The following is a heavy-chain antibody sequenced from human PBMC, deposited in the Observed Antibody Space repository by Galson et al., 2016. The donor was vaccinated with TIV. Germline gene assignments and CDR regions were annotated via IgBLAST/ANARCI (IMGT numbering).Heavy chain of an antibody. J-gene: IGHJ3*01. V-gene: IGHV3-74*01. Sequence: SLRLSCAASDFTFSKFWMHWVRQVPGKGLVWVSRIKTDGSRTDYVDAVQGRFTISRDNVKNMVYLQMDSLRVEDTAVYYCRARGDSRAHDVFDFWGRGTMVTVSS. CDR3: RARGDSRAHDVFDF. D-gene: IGHD3-3*01. CDR1: DFTFSKFW. CDR2: IKTDGSRT.